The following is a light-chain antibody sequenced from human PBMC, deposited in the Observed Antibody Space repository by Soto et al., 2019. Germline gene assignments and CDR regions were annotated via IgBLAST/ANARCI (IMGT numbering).Light chain of an antibody. V-gene: IGKV3-15*01. CDR1: QSVSSN. Sequence: EIVMTQSPATLSVSPGERATLSCRASQSVSSNLAWYQQKPGQPPRLLIYGASTRATGIPARFSGRGSGREFTLTSSSLHSEDFAFYYCQQYHNWPPLTFGGGTKVAIK. CDR2: GAS. J-gene: IGKJ4*01. CDR3: QQYHNWPPLT.